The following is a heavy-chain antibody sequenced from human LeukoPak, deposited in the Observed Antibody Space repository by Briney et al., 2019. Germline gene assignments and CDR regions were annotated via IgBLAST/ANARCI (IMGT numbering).Heavy chain of an antibody. Sequence: PSETLSLTCTVSGGSISSGGYYWSWIRQHPGKGLEWIGYIYYSGSTYYNPSLKSRVTISVDTSKNQFSLKLSSVTAADTAVYYCARPAAITRFAFDIWGQGTMVTVSS. D-gene: IGHD2-2*02. CDR3: ARPAAITRFAFDI. J-gene: IGHJ3*02. CDR1: GGSISSGGYY. CDR2: IYYSGST. V-gene: IGHV4-31*03.